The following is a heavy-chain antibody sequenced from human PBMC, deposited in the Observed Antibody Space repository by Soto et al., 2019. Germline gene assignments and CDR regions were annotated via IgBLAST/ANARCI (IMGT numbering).Heavy chain of an antibody. Sequence: SETLSHTCAVYGGSFSGYYWSWIRQPPGKGLEWIGEINHRGSTNYNPSLKSRVTISVDTSKNPSSLKLSSVAAADTVVCYCARRIVLRCFVWPNNLFDPWGQGTLVTVSA. CDR1: GGSFSGYY. CDR2: INHRGST. D-gene: IGHD3-9*01. J-gene: IGHJ5*02. CDR3: ARRIVLRCFVWPNNLFDP. V-gene: IGHV4-34*01.